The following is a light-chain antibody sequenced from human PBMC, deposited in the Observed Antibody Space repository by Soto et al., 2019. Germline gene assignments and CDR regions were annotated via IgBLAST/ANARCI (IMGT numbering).Light chain of an antibody. V-gene: IGKV3-20*01. CDR2: GAS. CDR1: QSVSSSY. CDR3: QQYGSSTPGLT. J-gene: IGKJ4*01. Sequence: EIVLTQSPGTLSLSPEERATLSCRASQSVSSSYLAWYQQKPGQAPRLLIYGASSRATGIPDRFSGSGSGTDFTLTISRLEPEDFAVYYCQQYGSSTPGLTFGGGTKVDIK.